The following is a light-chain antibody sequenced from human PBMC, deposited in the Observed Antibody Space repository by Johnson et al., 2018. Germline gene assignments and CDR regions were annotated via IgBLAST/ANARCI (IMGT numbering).Light chain of an antibody. CDR2: ENN. J-gene: IGLJ1*01. V-gene: IGLV1-51*02. Sequence: QSVLTQPPSVSAAPGQKVTISCSGSSSNIGNNYVSWYQQLPGTAPKLLIYENNKRPSGIPDRFSGSKSGTSATLGINGLQTGDEADYYCGTWDSSLSAGNVFGTVTKVTVL. CDR1: SSNIGNNY. CDR3: GTWDSSLSAGNV.